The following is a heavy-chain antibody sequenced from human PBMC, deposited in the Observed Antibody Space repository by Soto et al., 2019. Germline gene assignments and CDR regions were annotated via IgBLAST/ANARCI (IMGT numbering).Heavy chain of an antibody. CDR1: GFTFDDYA. V-gene: IGHV3-9*01. CDR3: AKGGSGSYNNLFDY. J-gene: IGHJ4*02. D-gene: IGHD3-10*01. CDR2: ISWNSGSI. Sequence: EVQLVESGGGLVQPGRSLRLSCAASGFTFDDYALHWVRQAPGKGLEWVSGISWNSGSIGYVDSVKGRFTISRDNAKNSLYLQMNSLRAEDTALYYCAKGGSGSYNNLFDYWGQGTLVTVSS.